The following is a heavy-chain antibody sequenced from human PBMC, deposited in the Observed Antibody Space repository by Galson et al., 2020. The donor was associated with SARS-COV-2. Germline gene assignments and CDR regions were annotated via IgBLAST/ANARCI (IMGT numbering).Heavy chain of an antibody. CDR1: GFSFSSYW. CDR2: INSDGSST. J-gene: IGHJ1*01. V-gene: IGHV3-74*01. D-gene: IGHD3-10*01. CDR3: APYGSGLIFQS. Sequence: GESLKISCAASGFSFSSYWMHWVRQAPGKGLVWVSRINSDGSSTNYADSVKGRFTISRDNAKNTLYLQMNSLRADDTAVYYCAPYGSGLIFQSWGQGTLVTVSS.